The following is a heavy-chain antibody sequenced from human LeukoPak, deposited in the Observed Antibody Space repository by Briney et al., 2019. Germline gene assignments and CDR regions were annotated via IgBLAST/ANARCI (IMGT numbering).Heavy chain of an antibody. Sequence: ASVRVSCKASGYTFTGYYMHWVRQAPGQGLEWMGGINTNTGNPTYAQGFTGRFVFSLDTSVSTAYLQISSLKAEDTAVYYCARASGSDYWGQGTLVTVSS. CDR2: INTNTGNP. CDR1: GYTFTGYY. D-gene: IGHD3-10*01. V-gene: IGHV7-4-1*02. J-gene: IGHJ4*02. CDR3: ARASGSDY.